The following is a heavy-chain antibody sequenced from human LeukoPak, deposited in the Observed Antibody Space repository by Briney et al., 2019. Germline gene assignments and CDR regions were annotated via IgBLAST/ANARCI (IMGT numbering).Heavy chain of an antibody. CDR2: IKSNSDGI. CDR1: GYTFTGYY. Sequence: GASVKVSCKASGYTFTGYYMHWVRQAPGQGLEWMGWIKSNSDGIIYAQEFQGRVTMTRDASSNTAYMELVSLMSDDTAKYYCARNEYATGWFDHWGQGTVVTVSS. CDR3: ARNEYATGWFDH. J-gene: IGHJ5*02. D-gene: IGHD2-2*01. V-gene: IGHV1-2*02.